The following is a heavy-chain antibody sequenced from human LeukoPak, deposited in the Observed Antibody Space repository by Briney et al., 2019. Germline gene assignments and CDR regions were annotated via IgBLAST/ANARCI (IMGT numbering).Heavy chain of an antibody. CDR3: ARGCSSTSCDPYYYYAMDV. CDR1: GGSISSYY. J-gene: IGHJ6*02. V-gene: IGHV4-59*01. Sequence: SETPSLTCTVSGGSISSYYWNWIRQPPGKALEWIGYIYYSGSTNYNPSLKSRVTISVDTSKNQFSLKLSSVTAADAAVYYCARGCSSTSCDPYYYYAMDVWGQGTTVTVSS. CDR2: IYYSGST. D-gene: IGHD2-2*01.